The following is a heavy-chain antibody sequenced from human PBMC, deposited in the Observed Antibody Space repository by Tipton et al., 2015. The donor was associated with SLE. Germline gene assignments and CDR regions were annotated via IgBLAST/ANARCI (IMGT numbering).Heavy chain of an antibody. CDR2: INHSGST. Sequence: TLSLTCTVSGGSISSSSYYWSWIRQPPGKGLEWIGKINHSGSTNYNPSLKSRVTISIDTSKNQFSLKLSSVTAADTAVYYCARPSGYAFDIWGQGTMVTVSS. D-gene: IGHD7-27*01. J-gene: IGHJ3*02. V-gene: IGHV4-39*07. CDR1: GGSISSSSYY. CDR3: ARPSGYAFDI.